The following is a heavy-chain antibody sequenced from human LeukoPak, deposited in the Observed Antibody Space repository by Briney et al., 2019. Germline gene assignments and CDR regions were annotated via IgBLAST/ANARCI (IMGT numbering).Heavy chain of an antibody. Sequence: SETLSLTCTVSGDSISGYYWSWIRQPLGKGLEWICYVYHTGHTHYSPSLKSRVTVSLDTSRNQVSLILSSVTAADTAVYYCARHRFGHLFDYWGQGTLVFVSS. CDR3: ARHRFGHLFDY. D-gene: IGHD3-16*01. CDR2: VYHTGHT. CDR1: GDSISGYY. V-gene: IGHV4-59*01. J-gene: IGHJ4*02.